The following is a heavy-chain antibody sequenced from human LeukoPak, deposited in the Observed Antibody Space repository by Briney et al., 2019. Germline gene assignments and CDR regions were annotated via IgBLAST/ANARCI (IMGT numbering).Heavy chain of an antibody. D-gene: IGHD2-15*01. Sequence: GASVKVSCKASGYTFTGYYMHWVRQAPGQGLEWMGWINPNSGSTNYAQKFQGRVTMTRDTSISTAYMELSRLRSDDTAVYYCARDHCSGGSCYSFYYYYYGMDVWGQGTTVTVSS. CDR1: GYTFTGYY. J-gene: IGHJ6*02. CDR2: INPNSGST. V-gene: IGHV1-2*02. CDR3: ARDHCSGGSCYSFYYYYYGMDV.